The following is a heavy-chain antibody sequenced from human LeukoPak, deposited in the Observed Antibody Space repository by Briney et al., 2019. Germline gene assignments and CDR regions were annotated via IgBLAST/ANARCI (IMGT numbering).Heavy chain of an antibody. D-gene: IGHD2-15*01. Sequence: ASVKVSCKASGYTFTGSYIHWVRQAPGQGLEWMGWIDPNSGGTNYAQKFQGRVTLTRDTSISTAYMELSRLRSDDTAVYYCARAGYCSGGSCSALDYLGQGTRVTVSS. CDR3: ARAGYCSGGSCSALDY. CDR2: IDPNSGGT. CDR1: GYTFTGSY. J-gene: IGHJ4*02. V-gene: IGHV1-2*02.